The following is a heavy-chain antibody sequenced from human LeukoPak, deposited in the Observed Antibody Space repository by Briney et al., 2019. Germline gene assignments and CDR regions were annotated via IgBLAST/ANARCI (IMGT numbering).Heavy chain of an antibody. J-gene: IGHJ4*02. CDR1: GFTFSSYG. Sequence: QTGGSLRLSCAASGFTFSSYGMHWVRQAPGKGLEWVSAISGSGGSTYYADSVKGRFTISRDNSKNTLYLQMNSLRAEDTAVYYCAKRSQGYQLLSNYFDYWGQGTLVTVSS. CDR2: ISGSGGST. D-gene: IGHD2-2*01. V-gene: IGHV3-23*01. CDR3: AKRSQGYQLLSNYFDY.